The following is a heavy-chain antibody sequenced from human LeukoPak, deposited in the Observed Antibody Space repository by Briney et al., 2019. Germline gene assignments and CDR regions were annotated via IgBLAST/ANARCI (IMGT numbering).Heavy chain of an antibody. J-gene: IGHJ4*02. CDR2: ISYEGSNK. Sequence: GGSLRLSCAVSGFTFSSYGMHWVRQAPGKGLEWVAVISYEGSNKYYAASVKGRFTISRDNSKNTLYLQMNSLRAEDTAVYYCAKDGSKSSWYSVALSLHYWGQGTLVTVSS. CDR3: AKDGSKSSWYSVALSLHY. CDR1: GFTFSSYG. V-gene: IGHV3-30*18. D-gene: IGHD6-13*01.